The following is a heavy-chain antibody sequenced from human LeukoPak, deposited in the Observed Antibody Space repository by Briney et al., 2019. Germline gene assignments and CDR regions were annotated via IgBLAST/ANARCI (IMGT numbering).Heavy chain of an antibody. V-gene: IGHV1-2*04. CDR2: INPNSGGT. Sequence: ASVKVSCKASGYTFTGYYMHWVRQAPGRGLEWMGWINPNSGGTNYAQKFQGWVTMTRDTSISTAYMELSRLRSDDTAVYYCAIPLGSSNYYYGMDVWGQGTTVTVSS. CDR3: AIPLGSSNYYYGMDV. CDR1: GYTFTGYY. J-gene: IGHJ6*02. D-gene: IGHD2-2*01.